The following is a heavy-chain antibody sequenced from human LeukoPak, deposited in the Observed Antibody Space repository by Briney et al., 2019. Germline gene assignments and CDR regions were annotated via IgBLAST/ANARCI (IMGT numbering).Heavy chain of an antibody. CDR3: ARPRPALNYYYDSSGYFAFDI. Sequence: SETLSLTCTVSGGSISSSSYYWGWIRQPPGKGLEWIGSIYYSGSTYYNPSLKSRVTISVDTSKNQFSLKLSSVTAADTAVYYCARPRPALNYYYDSSGYFAFDIWGQGTMVTVSS. V-gene: IGHV4-39*07. CDR2: IYYSGST. D-gene: IGHD3-22*01. J-gene: IGHJ3*02. CDR1: GGSISSSSYY.